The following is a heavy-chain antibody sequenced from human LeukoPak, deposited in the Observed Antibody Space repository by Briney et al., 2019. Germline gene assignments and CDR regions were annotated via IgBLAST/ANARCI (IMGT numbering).Heavy chain of an antibody. CDR3: ARVRRDKYYYYYYMDV. CDR1: GGSISSYY. D-gene: IGHD5-24*01. J-gene: IGHJ6*03. Sequence: SETLSLTCTVSGGSISSYYWSWIRQPPGKGLEWIGYIYYSGSTNYNPSLKSRVTISVDTPKNQFSLKLSSVTAADTAVYYCARVRRDKYYYYYYMDVWGKGTTVTISS. CDR2: IYYSGST. V-gene: IGHV4-59*01.